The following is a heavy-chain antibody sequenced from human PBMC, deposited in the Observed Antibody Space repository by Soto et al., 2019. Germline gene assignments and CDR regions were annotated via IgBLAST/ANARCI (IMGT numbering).Heavy chain of an antibody. CDR3: ARAAFSYASISPFPY. CDR2: IATTTSYI. CDR1: GFSFSSYT. D-gene: IGHD3-16*01. V-gene: IGHV3-21*02. Sequence: EVQLVESGGGLVKPGGSLRLSCVASGFSFSSYTMSWVRQAPGKGLEWVSSIATTTSYIYYADSVKGRCTTSRDNANNALYLQMNSLRAEEPALYYCARAAFSYASISPFPYWGQGTLVTVSS. J-gene: IGHJ4*02.